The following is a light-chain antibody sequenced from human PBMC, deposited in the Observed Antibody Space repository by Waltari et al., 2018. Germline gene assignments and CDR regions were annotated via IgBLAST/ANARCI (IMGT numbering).Light chain of an antibody. CDR3: QPSYSTPWT. V-gene: IGKV1-39*01. CDR2: AAS. CDR1: QSIYNY. Sequence: DIQLTQSPSSLSASVGDRVTITCRASQSIYNYLNLYQRKPGIAPKLLIFAASNLQSGVPSRFSGSGSGTDFTLTISSLQLEDFATYYCQPSYSTPWTFGQGTKVEIK. J-gene: IGKJ1*01.